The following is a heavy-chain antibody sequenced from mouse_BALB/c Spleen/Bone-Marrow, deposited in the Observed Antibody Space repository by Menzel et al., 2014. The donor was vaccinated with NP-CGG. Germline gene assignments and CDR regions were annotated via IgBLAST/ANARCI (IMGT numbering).Heavy chain of an antibody. D-gene: IGHD2-3*01. CDR3: TREEDYDGNYKFAY. Sequence: EVKLMESGGDLVKPGGSLKLSCAASGFTFSTYIMSWVRRTPEKRLEWVATISSGGRYIFYPDSVKGRFPLSRDNAKNTLYLQMSSLRSDDTAMYYCTREEDYDGNYKFAYWGQGTLVTVSA. V-gene: IGHV5-6-4*01. CDR2: ISSGGRYI. J-gene: IGHJ3*01. CDR1: GFTFSTYI.